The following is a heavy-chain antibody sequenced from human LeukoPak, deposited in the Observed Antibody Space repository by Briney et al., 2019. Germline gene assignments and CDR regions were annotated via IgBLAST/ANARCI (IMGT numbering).Heavy chain of an antibody. J-gene: IGHJ4*02. CDR1: CGAINSLY. Sequence: PSGTPFPPRNVSCGAINSLYWSWVRAAPREGPGGGWVIYFNGSTNYNPSLKSRVTISVDTSKNQFSLKLSSVTAADTAVYYCARASTTDSITIFGVVTGFFDYWGQGTLVTVSS. CDR2: IYFNGST. D-gene: IGHD3-3*01. CDR3: ARASTTDSITIFGVVTGFFDY. V-gene: IGHV4-59*01.